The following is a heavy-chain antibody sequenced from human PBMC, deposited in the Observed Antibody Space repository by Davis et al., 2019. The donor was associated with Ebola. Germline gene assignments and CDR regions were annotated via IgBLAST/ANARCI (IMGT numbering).Heavy chain of an antibody. J-gene: IGHJ5*02. V-gene: IGHV3-23*01. CDR2: ISGSGGST. CDR3: ARHESHASGSPYNWFDP. D-gene: IGHD3-10*01. CDR1: GFIFSNYA. Sequence: GESLKISCAASGFIFSNYAMSWVRQAPGKGLEWVSAISGSGGSTYYADSVKGRFTISRHNSKNTLYLQMNSLRAEDTAVYYCARHESHASGSPYNWFDPWGQGTLVTVSS.